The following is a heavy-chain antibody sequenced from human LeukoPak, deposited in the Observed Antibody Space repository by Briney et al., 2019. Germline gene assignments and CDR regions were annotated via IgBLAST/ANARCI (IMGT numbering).Heavy chain of an antibody. CDR1: GCTFSSYS. CDR2: ISSSSRYI. V-gene: IGHV3-21*01. J-gene: IGHJ5*02. Sequence: PGGSLRLSCAASGCTFSSYSMNWVRQPPGKGLEGVSSISSSSRYIYYADSVKGRFTISRDNARNSLYLQMNSLRAEDTAVYYCARAEDCSSTSCYTPNHWLDPWGQGTLVTVSS. CDR3: ARAEDCSSTSCYTPNHWLDP. D-gene: IGHD2-2*02.